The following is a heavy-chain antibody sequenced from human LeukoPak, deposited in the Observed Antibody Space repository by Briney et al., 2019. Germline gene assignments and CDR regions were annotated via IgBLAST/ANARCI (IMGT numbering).Heavy chain of an antibody. V-gene: IGHV3-74*01. Sequence: PGGSLRLSCIASGFSFSGHWMHWARQLPGKGLVWVSRISPTGSTTSYADSVKSRFTVSRDNAKNTLYLQVNNLRAEDTAVYYCARGPNSNWSGLDFWGQGTLLTVSS. J-gene: IGHJ4*02. D-gene: IGHD6-6*01. CDR2: ISPTGSTT. CDR3: ARGPNSNWSGLDF. CDR1: GFSFSGHW.